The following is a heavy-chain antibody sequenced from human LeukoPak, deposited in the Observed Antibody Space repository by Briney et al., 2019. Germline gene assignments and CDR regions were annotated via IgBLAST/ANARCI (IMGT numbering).Heavy chain of an antibody. CDR1: GFTFSSYW. J-gene: IGHJ4*02. D-gene: IGHD6-19*01. V-gene: IGHV3-7*03. CDR2: IKQDGSEK. Sequence: GGSLRLSCAASGFTFSSYWMSWVRQAPGKGLEWVANIKQDGSEKYYVDSVKGRFTISRDNAKNSLYLQMNSLRAEDTAVYYCAGDDSSGWYYFDYWGQGTLVTVSS. CDR3: AGDDSSGWYYFDY.